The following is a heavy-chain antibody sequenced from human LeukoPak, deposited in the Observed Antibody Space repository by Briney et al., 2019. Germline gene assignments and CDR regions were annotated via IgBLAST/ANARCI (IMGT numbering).Heavy chain of an antibody. Sequence: PSETLSLTCTVSGGSISSSSYDWGWIRQSSGKGLEWIGHMYYSGGSYNHPSLRSRATISVDTSKNQFSLKLSSVTAADTAVCYCAKYSTAIAAYDFWGQGTLVTVSS. CDR3: AKYSTAIAAYDF. J-gene: IGHJ4*02. CDR1: GGSISSSSYD. V-gene: IGHV4-39*01. CDR2: MYYSGGS. D-gene: IGHD1-1*01.